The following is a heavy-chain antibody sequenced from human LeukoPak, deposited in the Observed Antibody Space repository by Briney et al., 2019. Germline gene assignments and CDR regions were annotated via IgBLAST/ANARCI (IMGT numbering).Heavy chain of an antibody. Sequence: ASVKVSCKASGYTFTGYYMHWVRQAPGQGLEWMGWINPNSGGTNYAQKFQGRVTMTRDTSISTAYMELSRLRSDDTAVYYCASNREYCGGDWYSYDAFDIWGQGTMVNVSA. CDR1: GYTFTGYY. J-gene: IGHJ3*02. CDR3: ASNREYCGGDWYSYDAFDI. V-gene: IGHV1-2*02. D-gene: IGHD2-21*01. CDR2: INPNSGGT.